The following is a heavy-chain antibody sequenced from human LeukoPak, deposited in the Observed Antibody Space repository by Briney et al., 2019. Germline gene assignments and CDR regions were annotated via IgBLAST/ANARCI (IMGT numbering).Heavy chain of an antibody. V-gene: IGHV3-7*01. J-gene: IGHJ6*03. CDR1: GFTFSSYW. CDR3: ANTRDLTTVTGSLYYYYYMDV. CDR2: IKQDGSEK. Sequence: GGSLRLSCAASGFTFSSYWMSWVRQAPGKGLEWVANIKQDGSEKYYVDSVKGRFTISRDNAKNSLYLQMNSLRAEDTAVYYCANTRDLTTVTGSLYYYYYMDVWGKGTTVTVSS. D-gene: IGHD4-17*01.